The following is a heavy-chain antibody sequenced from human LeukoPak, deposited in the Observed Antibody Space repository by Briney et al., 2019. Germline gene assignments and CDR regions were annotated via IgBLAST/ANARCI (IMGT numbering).Heavy chain of an antibody. CDR3: ARVGCSGGTCYPPYYMDV. V-gene: IGHV3-21*01. CDR1: GFTFTTYT. D-gene: IGHD2-15*01. J-gene: IGHJ6*03. Sequence: PGGSLRLSCAASGFTFTTYTMNWVRQAPGKGLEWVSSTSSSSTFIYYADSMRGRFTLSRDNAKNSLYLQMNSLRAEDTAVYYCARVGCSGGTCYPPYYMDVWGKGTTVTVSS. CDR2: TSSSSTFI.